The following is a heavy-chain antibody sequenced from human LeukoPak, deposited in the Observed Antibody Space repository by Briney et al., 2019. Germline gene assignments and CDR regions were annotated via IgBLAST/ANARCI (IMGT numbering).Heavy chain of an antibody. V-gene: IGHV3-21*01. D-gene: IGHD3-10*01. CDR2: ITSSSSYI. J-gene: IGHJ3*02. CDR3: AKDQATMVRGHNGGAFDI. Sequence: PGGSMRLSCAASGFTFSSYSMNWVRQAPGKGLEWVSSITSSSSYIYYADSVKGRFTISRDNAKNSLYLQMNSLRAEDTAVYYCAKDQATMVRGHNGGAFDIWGQGTMVTVSS. CDR1: GFTFSSYS.